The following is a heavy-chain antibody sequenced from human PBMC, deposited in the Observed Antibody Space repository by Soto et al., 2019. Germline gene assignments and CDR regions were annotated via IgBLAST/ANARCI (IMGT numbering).Heavy chain of an antibody. D-gene: IGHD3-22*01. CDR1: GGTFSSYA. J-gene: IGHJ3*02. CDR3: ARVRNNYDSSGYPDAFDI. V-gene: IGHV1-69*13. Sequence: GASVKVSCKASGGTFSSYAISWVRQAPGQGLEWMGGIIPIFGTANYAQKFQGRVTITADESTSTAYMELSSLRSEDTAVYYCARVRNNYDSSGYPDAFDIWGQGTMVTVSS. CDR2: IIPIFGTA.